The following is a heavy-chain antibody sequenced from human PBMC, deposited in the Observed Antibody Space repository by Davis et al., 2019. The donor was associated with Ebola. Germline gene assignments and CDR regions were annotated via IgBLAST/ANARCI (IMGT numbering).Heavy chain of an antibody. V-gene: IGHV3-21*01. D-gene: IGHD2-2*01. CDR1: GFSFRTYA. Sequence: GESLKISCAASGFSFRTYAMNWVRQAPGKGLEWVSSISASSRYIYYADSVKDRFTISRDNAKNSLYLQMNSLRAEDTAVYYCARAPRMRSYCSSTSCQAGFGYWGQGTLVTVSS. CDR3: ARAPRMRSYCSSTSCQAGFGY. J-gene: IGHJ4*02. CDR2: ISASSRYI.